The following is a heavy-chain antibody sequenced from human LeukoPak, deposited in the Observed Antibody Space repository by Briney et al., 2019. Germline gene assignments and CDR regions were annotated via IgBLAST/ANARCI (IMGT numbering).Heavy chain of an antibody. CDR2: IKSKANGGTT. J-gene: IGHJ4*02. Sequence: GGSLRLSCAASGFTFSNAWMSWVRQGPGKGLEWVGRIKSKANGGTTDYAAPVKGSFTISRDDSKNTLYLQMNSLKNEDTAVYYCTTESPHFDYWGQGTLVTVSS. V-gene: IGHV3-15*01. CDR1: GFTFSNAW. CDR3: TTESPHFDY.